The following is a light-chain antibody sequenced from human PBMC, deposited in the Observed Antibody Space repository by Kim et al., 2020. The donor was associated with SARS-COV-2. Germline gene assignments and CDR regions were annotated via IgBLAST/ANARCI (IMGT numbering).Light chain of an antibody. CDR1: SSNIGSNT. J-gene: IGLJ3*02. V-gene: IGLV1-44*01. CDR3: AAWDDSLNGWV. Sequence: ELTQPPSASGTPGQRVTISCSGSSSNIGSNTVHWYQQLPGTAPKLLIYSNNQRPSGVPDRFSGSKSGTSASLAISGLQSEDEADYYCAAWDDSLNGWVFGGGTQLTVL. CDR2: SNN.